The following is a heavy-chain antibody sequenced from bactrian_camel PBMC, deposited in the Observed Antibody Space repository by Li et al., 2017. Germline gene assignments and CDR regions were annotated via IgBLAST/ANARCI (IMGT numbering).Heavy chain of an antibody. V-gene: IGHV3S1*01. D-gene: IGHD1*01. Sequence: HVQLVESGGGSVQAGGSLRLSCALSVSAASKYCMAWFRQPPGKEREGVASIRTGNNGTVNADFCEGRFTISHDTTKNILYLEMNNLKPEDTAMYYCAAGPRSLARVYCPSLRSEYNYWGQGTQVTVS. CDR1: VSAASKYC. CDR2: IRTGNNGT. CDR3: AAGPRSLARVYCPSLRSEYNY. J-gene: IGHJ4*01.